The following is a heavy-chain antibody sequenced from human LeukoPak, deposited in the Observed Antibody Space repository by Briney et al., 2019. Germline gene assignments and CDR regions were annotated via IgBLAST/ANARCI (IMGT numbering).Heavy chain of an antibody. Sequence: SETLSLTCTVSGGSISSSDYXXXXXXXXXXXXXXXXXXIXXSGSTSYNPSLKXXXXXSVDTSKNQFSLRLSSVTAADTAVYYCASLTKTGTTKGYFDSWGQGTLAIVSS. CDR1: GGSISSSDYX. J-gene: IGHJ4*02. D-gene: IGHD1-1*01. CDR2: IXXSGST. CDR3: ASLTKTGTTKGYFDS. V-gene: IGHV4-39*01.